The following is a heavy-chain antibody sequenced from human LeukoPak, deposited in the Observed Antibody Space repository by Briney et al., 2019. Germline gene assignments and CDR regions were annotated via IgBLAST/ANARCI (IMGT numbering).Heavy chain of an antibody. CDR2: ISCYNGDT. CDR3: ARDPTNTSGRYAYFDS. D-gene: IGHD6-19*01. V-gene: IGHV1-18*01. Sequence: ASVRVSFKASGYTFTHHGISWVRQAPGQGLEWMAWISCYNGDTHYAQKFQGRVTLTTDTSTSTVYMELRTLRSDDTAVYYCARDPTNTSGRYAYFDSWGQGTLVTVSS. CDR1: GYTFTHHG. J-gene: IGHJ4*02.